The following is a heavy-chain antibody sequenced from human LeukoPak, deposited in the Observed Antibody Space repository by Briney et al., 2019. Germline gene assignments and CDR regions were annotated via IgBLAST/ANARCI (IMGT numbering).Heavy chain of an antibody. D-gene: IGHD5-24*01. Sequence: PSETLSLTCTVSGGSINSYYWSWIQQPPGKGLEWIGYIYYSGSTNYNPSLKSRVTISVDTSKKQFSLRLSSVTAADTAVYYCARVTTWLPFDYWGQGTLVTVSS. J-gene: IGHJ4*02. CDR2: IYYSGST. CDR1: GGSINSYY. V-gene: IGHV4-59*01. CDR3: ARVTTWLPFDY.